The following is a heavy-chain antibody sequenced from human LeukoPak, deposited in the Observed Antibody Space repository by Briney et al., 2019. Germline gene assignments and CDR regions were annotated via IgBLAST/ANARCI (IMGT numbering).Heavy chain of an antibody. J-gene: IGHJ4*02. D-gene: IGHD3-10*01. V-gene: IGHV5-51*01. CDR2: IYPGDSDT. CDR1: GYTFTKYW. CDR3: ARRGYYGSETYYRAYYFDY. Sequence: GESLKISCKGSGYTFTKYWIGWVRQMPGKGLEWMGIIYPGDSDTRYSPSFQGQVTISADKSISTAYLQWSSLKASDTAMYYCARRGYYGSETYYRAYYFDYWGQGTLVTVSS.